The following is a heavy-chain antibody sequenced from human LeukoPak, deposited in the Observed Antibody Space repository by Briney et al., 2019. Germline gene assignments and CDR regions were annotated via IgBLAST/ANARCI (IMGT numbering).Heavy chain of an antibody. CDR1: GGSFSGYY. D-gene: IGHD4-17*01. CDR3: AREDTVTRVLDY. CDR2: INHSGST. J-gene: IGHJ4*02. V-gene: IGHV4-34*01. Sequence: SETLSLTCAVYGGSFSGYYWSWIRQPPGKGLEWIGEINHSGSTNYNPSLKSRVTISVDTSENQFSLKLSSVTAADTAVYYCAREDTVTRVLDYWGQGTLVTVSS.